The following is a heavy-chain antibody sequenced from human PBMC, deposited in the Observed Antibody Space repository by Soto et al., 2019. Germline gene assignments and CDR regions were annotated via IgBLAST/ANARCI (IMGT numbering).Heavy chain of an antibody. D-gene: IGHD3-3*01. CDR2: MNPNSGNT. CDR3: ARARYDFWSGYTYYYYYMDV. J-gene: IGHJ6*03. V-gene: IGHV1-8*01. Sequence: QVQLVQSGAEVKKPGASVKVSCKASGYTFTSYDINWVRQVTGQGLEWMGWMNPNSGNTGYAQKFQGRVTMTRNTSISTAYMELSSLRSEDTAVYYCARARYDFWSGYTYYYYYMDVWGKGTTVTVSS. CDR1: GYTFTSYD.